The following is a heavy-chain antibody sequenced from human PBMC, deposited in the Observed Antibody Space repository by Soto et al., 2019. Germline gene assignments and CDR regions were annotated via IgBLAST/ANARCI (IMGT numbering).Heavy chain of an antibody. Sequence: QVQLVQSGAEVKKPGSSVKVSCKASGGTFSRYAISWVRQAPGQGLEWMGGIITMFGTANNAQKFQGRVTITADESTTTVYMELSSLRSEDTAVYYCAKDPSITIPSEHDWFDSWGQGTLVTVSS. CDR2: IITMFGTA. CDR1: GGTFSRYA. V-gene: IGHV1-69*01. D-gene: IGHD3-3*01. CDR3: AKDPSITIPSEHDWFDS. J-gene: IGHJ5*01.